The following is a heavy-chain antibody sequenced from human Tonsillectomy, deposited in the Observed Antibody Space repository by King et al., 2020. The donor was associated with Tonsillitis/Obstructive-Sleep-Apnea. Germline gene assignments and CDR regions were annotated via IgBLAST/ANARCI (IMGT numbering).Heavy chain of an antibody. CDR2: IYYSGST. V-gene: IGHV4-59*01. D-gene: IGHD4-23*01. Sequence: VQLQESGPGLVKPSETLSLTCTVSGGSISSYYWSWIRQPPGKGLEWIGYIYYSGSTNYNPSLKSRVTISVDTSKNQFSLKLSSVTAADTAVYYCAVGYGGNRGDYWGQGTLVTVSS. CDR1: GGSISSYY. J-gene: IGHJ4*02. CDR3: AVGYGGNRGDY.